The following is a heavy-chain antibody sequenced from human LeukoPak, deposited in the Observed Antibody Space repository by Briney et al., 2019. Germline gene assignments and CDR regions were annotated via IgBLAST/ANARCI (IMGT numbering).Heavy chain of an antibody. CDR2: ITSSGTYI. V-gene: IGHV3-21*01. CDR3: ARDPYSGNYGSYYYYYMDV. Sequence: GGSLRLSCTASGFTFGDYAMSWVRQAPGKALEWVSSITSSGTYIFYADSVKGRFTISRDNAKNSLYLQINSLGPEDTAVYFCARDPYSGNYGSYYYYYMDVWGKGTTVTVSS. J-gene: IGHJ6*03. CDR1: GFTFGDYA. D-gene: IGHD3-22*01.